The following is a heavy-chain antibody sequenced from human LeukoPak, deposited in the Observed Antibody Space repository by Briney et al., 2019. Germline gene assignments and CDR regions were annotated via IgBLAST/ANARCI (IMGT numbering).Heavy chain of an antibody. Sequence: ASVKVSCKASGGTFSSYAISWVRQAPGQGLEWMGRIIPILGIANYAQKFQGRVTITADKSTSTAYMGLSSLRSEDTAVYYCARGGVLGEIDYWGQGTLVTVSS. D-gene: IGHD3-16*01. V-gene: IGHV1-69*04. CDR2: IIPILGIA. CDR3: ARGGVLGEIDY. J-gene: IGHJ4*02. CDR1: GGTFSSYA.